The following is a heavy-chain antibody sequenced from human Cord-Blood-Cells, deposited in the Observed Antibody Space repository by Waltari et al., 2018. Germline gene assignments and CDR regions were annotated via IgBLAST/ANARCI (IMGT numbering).Heavy chain of an antibody. Sequence: QVQLVQSGAAVKKPGSSAKVSCKASGGTFSSYAISWVRQAPGQGLEWMGRIIPILGIANYAQKFQGRVTITADKSTSTAYMELSSLRSEDTSVYYCARFSSTSDYYYYMDVWGKGTTVTVSS. J-gene: IGHJ6*03. CDR2: IIPILGIA. D-gene: IGHD2-2*01. CDR1: GGTFSSYA. V-gene: IGHV1-69*09. CDR3: ARFSSTSDYYYYMDV.